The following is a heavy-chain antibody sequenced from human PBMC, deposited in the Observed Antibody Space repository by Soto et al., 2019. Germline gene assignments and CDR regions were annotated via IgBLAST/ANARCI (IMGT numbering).Heavy chain of an antibody. V-gene: IGHV4-39*01. D-gene: IGHD1-1*01. Sequence: QLQLQESGPGLVKPSETLSLTCTVSGGSISSTGYYWAWIRQPPGKGLEWIGSIHYSGSTYYSPSLRSPLTISVDTSKNQFSLELTSVTAADTAVYYCARRGAGPTPFFDYWGRGILVTVSS. CDR2: IHYSGST. J-gene: IGHJ4*02. CDR1: GGSISSTGYY. CDR3: ARRGAGPTPFFDY.